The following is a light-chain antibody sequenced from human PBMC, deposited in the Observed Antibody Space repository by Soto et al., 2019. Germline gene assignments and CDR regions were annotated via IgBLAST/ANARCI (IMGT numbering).Light chain of an antibody. CDR1: SGHNSYA. CDR3: QTWSTDIRV. J-gene: IGLJ3*02. CDR2: LNSDGSH. Sequence: QSVLTQPPSASASLGASVKLTCTLSSGHNSYAIAWHQQQPEKGPRYLMKLNSDGSHSKGDGIPDRFSGSSSGAERYLTISSLQSEDEADYYCQTWSTDIRVFGGGTQPTVL. V-gene: IGLV4-69*01.